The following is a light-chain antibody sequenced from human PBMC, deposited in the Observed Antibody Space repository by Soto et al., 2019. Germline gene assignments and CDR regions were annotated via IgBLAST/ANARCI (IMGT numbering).Light chain of an antibody. CDR2: EVS. CDR1: SSDVGGYNY. J-gene: IGLJ2*01. CDR3: SSYAGSNFVV. V-gene: IGLV2-8*01. Sequence: QSALTQPPSASGSPGQSVTISCTGTSSDVGGYNYVSWYQQHPGKAPKFMIYEVSKRPSGVPDRFSGSKSGNTASLTVSGLQAEHEADYYCSSYAGSNFVVFGGGTKLTVL.